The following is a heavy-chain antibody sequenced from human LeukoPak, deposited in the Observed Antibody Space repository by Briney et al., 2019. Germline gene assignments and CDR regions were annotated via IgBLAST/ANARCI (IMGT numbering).Heavy chain of an antibody. CDR3: ARDLDRRTPLSWFDP. J-gene: IGHJ5*02. Sequence: PGGSLRLSCAASGFTFSSYSMNWVRQAPGKGLEWVSSISSSSSYIYYADSVKGRFTISRDNAKNSLYLQMNSLRAEDTAVYYCARDLDRRTPLSWFDPWGQGTLVTVSS. CDR2: ISSSSSYI. D-gene: IGHD1-14*01. CDR1: GFTFSSYS. V-gene: IGHV3-21*01.